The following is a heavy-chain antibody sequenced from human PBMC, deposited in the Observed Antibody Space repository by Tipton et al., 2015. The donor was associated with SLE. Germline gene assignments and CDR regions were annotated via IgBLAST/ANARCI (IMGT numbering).Heavy chain of an antibody. V-gene: IGHV4-39*01. Sequence: TLSLTCIVSGGSVSSSSFYWGWIRQPPGKGLEWIGSMYYSGNTYYNPSLMSRVTMSVDTSKNQFSLKLNSVTATDTAFYYCARRKNYYYYMDVWGKGTTVTVSS. J-gene: IGHJ6*03. CDR3: ARRKNYYYYMDV. CDR2: MYYSGNT. CDR1: GGSVSSSSFY.